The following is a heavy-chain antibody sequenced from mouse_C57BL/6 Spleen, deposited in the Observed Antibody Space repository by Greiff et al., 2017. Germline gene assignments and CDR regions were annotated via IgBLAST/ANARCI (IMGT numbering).Heavy chain of an antibody. V-gene: IGHV1-15*01. D-gene: IGHD4-1*01. J-gene: IGHJ2*01. CDR3: TRSGTGTGYFDY. CDR1: GYTFTDYE. Sequence: VQLQESGAELVRPGASVTLSCKASGYTFTDYEMHWVKQTPVHGLEWIGAIDPETGGTAYNQKFKGKAILTADKSSSTAYMELRSLTSEDSAVYYCTRSGTGTGYFDYWGQGTTLTVSS. CDR2: IDPETGGT.